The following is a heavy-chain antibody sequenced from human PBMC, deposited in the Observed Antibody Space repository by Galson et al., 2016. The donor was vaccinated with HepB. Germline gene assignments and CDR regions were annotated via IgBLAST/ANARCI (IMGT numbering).Heavy chain of an antibody. V-gene: IGHV3-30*18. CDR2: ISYDGSDK. CDR3: AKDRRYYDSSGYFWEGYYYDGMDV. Sequence: PRLSCAASGFTFSSYGMHWVRQAPGKGLEWVAVISYDGSDKYYADSVKGRFTISRDNSKNTLNLQMNSLRAEDTAVYYCAKDRRYYDSSGYFWEGYYYDGMDVWGQGTTVTVSS. CDR1: GFTFSSYG. D-gene: IGHD3-22*01. J-gene: IGHJ6*02.